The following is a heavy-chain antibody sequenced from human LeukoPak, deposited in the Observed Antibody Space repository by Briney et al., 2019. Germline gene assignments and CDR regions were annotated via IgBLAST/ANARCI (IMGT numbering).Heavy chain of an antibody. CDR1: GFTFSSYW. V-gene: IGHV3-74*01. CDR3: ARGAYNWEPENFDY. J-gene: IGHJ4*02. Sequence: GGSLRLSCAASGFTFSSYWMHWVRQAPGKGLVWVSRINSDGSSTSYADSVKGRFTISRDNAKNTLYLQMNSLRAEDTAVYYCARGAYNWEPENFDYWGQGTLVTVSS. D-gene: IGHD1-20*01. CDR2: INSDGSST.